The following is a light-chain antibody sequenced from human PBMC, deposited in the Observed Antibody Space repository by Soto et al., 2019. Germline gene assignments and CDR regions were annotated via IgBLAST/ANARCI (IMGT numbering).Light chain of an antibody. CDR2: AAS. V-gene: IGKV1-39*01. J-gene: IGKJ1*01. Sequence: ILMTQSPSTLPGSVRDRVTITRRASQTIMTNLNWYQLKPGKPPRLLIYAASSLQSGVPSRFSGSGSGTDFTLTISSLQPEDFATYSCQQSYNSPQTFGQGTKVDIK. CDR3: QQSYNSPQT. CDR1: QTIMTN.